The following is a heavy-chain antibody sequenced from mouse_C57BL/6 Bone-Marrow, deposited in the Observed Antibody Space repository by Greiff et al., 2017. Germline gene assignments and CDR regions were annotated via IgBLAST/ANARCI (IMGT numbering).Heavy chain of an antibody. CDR2: ISGGGGNT. D-gene: IGHD2-4*01. J-gene: IGHJ4*01. CDR1: GFTFSSYT. V-gene: IGHV5-9*01. CDR3: ARLAYDYDGTSYYYAMDY. Sequence: EVQLVESGGGLVKPGGSLKLSCAASGFTFSSYTMSWVRQTPEKRLEWVATISGGGGNTYYPDSVKGRFTISRDNAKNTLYLQMSSLRSEDKALYYCARLAYDYDGTSYYYAMDYWGQGTSVTVSS.